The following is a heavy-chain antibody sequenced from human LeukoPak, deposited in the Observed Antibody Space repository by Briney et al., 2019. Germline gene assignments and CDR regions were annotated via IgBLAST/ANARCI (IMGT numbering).Heavy chain of an antibody. CDR2: ISSSGST. CDR3: ARERSGSEIFARSFDI. Sequence: PSETLSLTCTVSGDSISGGDYYWSCIRQPAGEGLEWIGRISSSGSTNYNPSLKSRVTISVDKSKNQFSLKLSSVTAADTAVYYCARERSGSEIFARSFDIWGQGTMVTVSS. V-gene: IGHV4-61*02. J-gene: IGHJ3*02. D-gene: IGHD3-3*01. CDR1: GDSISGGDYY.